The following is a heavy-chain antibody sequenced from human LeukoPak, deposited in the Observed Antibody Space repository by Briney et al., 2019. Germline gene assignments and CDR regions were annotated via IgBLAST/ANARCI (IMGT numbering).Heavy chain of an antibody. Sequence: GGSLRLSCAASGFTFSSYGMHWVRQAPGKGLEWVAFIRYDGSNKYYADSVKGRFTISRDNSKNTLYLQMNSLRAEDTAMYYCAKDSAYYYDSSGYYYDWGQGTLVTVSS. CDR1: GFTFSSYG. V-gene: IGHV3-30*02. CDR3: AKDSAYYYDSSGYYYD. J-gene: IGHJ4*02. D-gene: IGHD3-22*01. CDR2: IRYDGSNK.